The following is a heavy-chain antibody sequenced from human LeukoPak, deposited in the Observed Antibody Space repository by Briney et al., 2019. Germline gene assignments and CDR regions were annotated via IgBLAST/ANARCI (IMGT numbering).Heavy chain of an antibody. CDR1: GFTFSSYE. D-gene: IGHD3-10*01. J-gene: IGHJ4*02. Sequence: PGGSLRLSCAASGFTFSSYEMNWVRQAPGKGLEWVSYISSSGSTIYYADSVKGRFTISRDNAKNSLYLQMNSLRAEDTAVYYCARGYYYGSGSYLWSQGTLVTVSS. CDR2: ISSSGSTI. CDR3: ARGYYYGSGSYL. V-gene: IGHV3-48*03.